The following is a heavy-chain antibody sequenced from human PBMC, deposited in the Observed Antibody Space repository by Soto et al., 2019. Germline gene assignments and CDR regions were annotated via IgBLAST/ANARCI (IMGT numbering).Heavy chain of an antibody. CDR2: INAGNGAT. D-gene: IGHD2-2*01. J-gene: IGHJ4*02. Sequence: QVQLVQSGAEVRKPGASVKVSCKASGYTFTSFAINWVRQAPGQRLEWVGWINAGNGATTYSQNFQGWVTITRDTSANTASMELRSLRFEDTAVYYCARFCSSSLCYAAFDYWGQGTLVTVSS. CDR1: GYTFTSFA. V-gene: IGHV1-3*01. CDR3: ARFCSSSLCYAAFDY.